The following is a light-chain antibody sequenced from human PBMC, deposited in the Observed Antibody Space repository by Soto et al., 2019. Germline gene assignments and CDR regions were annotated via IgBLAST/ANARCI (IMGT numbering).Light chain of an antibody. CDR2: ENN. CDR1: NSDIGTDY. CDR3: GTWDDRLSVGL. V-gene: IGLV1-51*02. Sequence: QSVLTQPPSVSAAPGQKVSISCSGSNSDIGTDYISWFQHLPGAAPKLLIYENNKPPSGIPDRFSGSKSGTSATLDITGLQTGDEADYYCGTWDDRLSVGLFGGGTKLTVL. J-gene: IGLJ3*02.